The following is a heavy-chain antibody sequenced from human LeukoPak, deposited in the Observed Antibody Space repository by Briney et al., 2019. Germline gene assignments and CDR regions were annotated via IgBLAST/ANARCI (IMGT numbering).Heavy chain of an antibody. J-gene: IGHJ4*02. CDR3: ARDRASHFDY. CDR1: GFTFSSHW. CDR2: IRGDVSST. D-gene: IGHD3-10*01. V-gene: IGHV3-74*01. Sequence: GGSLRLSCAASGFTFSSHWMHWVRQAPGKGLVWVSGIRGDVSSTSYADSVKGRFTISRDNAKNTLYLQMNSLTAEDTAVYYCARDRASHFDYWGQGTLVTVSS.